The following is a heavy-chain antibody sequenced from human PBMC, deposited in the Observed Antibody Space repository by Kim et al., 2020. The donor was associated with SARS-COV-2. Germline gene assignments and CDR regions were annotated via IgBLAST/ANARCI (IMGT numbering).Heavy chain of an antibody. V-gene: IGHV3-9*01. J-gene: IGHJ4*02. D-gene: IGHD1-20*01. Sequence: GGSLRLSCAASGFTFDDYAMHWVRQAPGKGLEWVSGISWNSGSIGYADAVKGRFTISRDNAKNSLYLQMNSLRAEDTALYYCAKVPITEDTIDYWGQGT. CDR2: ISWNSGSI. CDR3: AKVPITEDTIDY. CDR1: GFTFDDYA.